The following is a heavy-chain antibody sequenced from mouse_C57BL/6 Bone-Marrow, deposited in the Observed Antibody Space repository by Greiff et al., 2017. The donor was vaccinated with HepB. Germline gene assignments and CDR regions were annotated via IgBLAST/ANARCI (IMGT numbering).Heavy chain of an antibody. J-gene: IGHJ3*01. CDR2: IYPGGGYT. CDR1: GYTFTNYW. CDR3: ARAEWAYDYTSAWFDY. Sequence: VQLQQSGAELVRPGTSVKMSCKASGYTFTNYWMGWAKQRPGQGLEWIGEIYPGGGYTNYNEKFKGQATLTADKSSSTAYMQFSSLTSEDSAIYYGARAEWAYDYTSAWFDYWGQGTLVTVSA. D-gene: IGHD2-4*01. V-gene: IGHV1-63*01.